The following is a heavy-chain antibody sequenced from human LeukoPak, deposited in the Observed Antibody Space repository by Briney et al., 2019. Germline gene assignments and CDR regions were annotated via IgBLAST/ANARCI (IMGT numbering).Heavy chain of an antibody. V-gene: IGHV3-9*01. CDR1: GFTFDDYA. J-gene: IGHJ4*02. Sequence: PGGSLRLSCAASGFTFDDYAMHWVRQAPGKGLEWVSGISWNSGSIGYADSVKGRFTISRDNAKNSLYLQMNSLRAEDTAVYYCARAPTDYYDSSGYYYVHWGQGTLVTVSS. CDR2: ISWNSGSI. D-gene: IGHD3-22*01. CDR3: ARAPTDYYDSSGYYYVH.